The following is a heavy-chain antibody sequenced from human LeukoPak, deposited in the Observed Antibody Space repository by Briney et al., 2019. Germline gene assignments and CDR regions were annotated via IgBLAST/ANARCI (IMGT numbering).Heavy chain of an antibody. CDR1: GYTFTGYY. J-gene: IGHJ4*02. CDR3: ARGGRDYYDSSGYFDY. Sequence: ASVKVSCKASGYTFTGYYMHWVRQAPGQGLEWMGWINPNSGGTNYAQKFQGRVTMTRDTSISTAYMELSRLRSDDTAVYYCARGGRDYYDSSGYFDYWGQGTLVTVSS. CDR2: INPNSGGT. V-gene: IGHV1-2*02. D-gene: IGHD3-22*01.